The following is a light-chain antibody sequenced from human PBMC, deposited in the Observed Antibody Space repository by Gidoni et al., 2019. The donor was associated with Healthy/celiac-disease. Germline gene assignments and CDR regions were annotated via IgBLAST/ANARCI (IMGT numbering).Light chain of an antibody. CDR1: KWGDQY. CDR3: QAWDSSTSV. Sequence: SYELTQPPSVSVSPGQPASITCTGDKWGDQYACWYPQKPGQSPVLVIYQDSKRPSGIPDRFSGSNSGNTATLTISGTQAMDEADYYCQAWDSSTSVFGGGTKLTVL. J-gene: IGLJ2*01. V-gene: IGLV3-1*01. CDR2: QDS.